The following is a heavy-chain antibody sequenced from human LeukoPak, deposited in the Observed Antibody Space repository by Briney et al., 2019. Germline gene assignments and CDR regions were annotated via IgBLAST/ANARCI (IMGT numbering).Heavy chain of an antibody. V-gene: IGHV3-23*01. CDR2: ISGSGVTT. CDR3: AKDRDYYLVGFFDY. Sequence: GGSLRLSCAASGFTFSSYAMSWVRQAPGKGLEWVSAISGSGVTTYYADSVKGRFTISRDNSKNTLYLKMNSLRAEDTALYYCAKDRDYYLVGFFDYWGQGTLVTVSS. J-gene: IGHJ4*02. CDR1: GFTFSSYA. D-gene: IGHD3-10*01.